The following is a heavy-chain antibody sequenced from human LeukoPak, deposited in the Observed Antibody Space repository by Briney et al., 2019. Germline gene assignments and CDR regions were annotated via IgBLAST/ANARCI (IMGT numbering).Heavy chain of an antibody. CDR3: ARRSPGEYYFDY. CDR2: ISSSSSYI. CDR1: GFTFSSYS. Sequence: PGGSLRLSCAASGFTFSSYSMNWVRQAPGKGLEWVSSISSSSSYIYYADSVKGRFTISRDNAKNSLYLHMNSLRAEDTAVYYCARRSPGEYYFDYWGQGTLVTVSS. D-gene: IGHD3-10*01. J-gene: IGHJ4*02. V-gene: IGHV3-21*03.